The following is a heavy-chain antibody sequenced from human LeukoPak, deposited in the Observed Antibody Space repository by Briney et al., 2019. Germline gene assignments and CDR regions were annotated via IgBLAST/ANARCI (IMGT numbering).Heavy chain of an antibody. CDR1: GFTFDDYG. V-gene: IGHV3-53*01. Sequence: GGSLRLSCAASGFTFDDYGMSWVRQAPGKGLEWVSVIYSGGSTYYTDSVKGRFTISRDNSKNTLYLQMNSLRAEDTAVYYCARAVDYGNYSPSFDYWGQGTLVTVSS. CDR2: IYSGGST. D-gene: IGHD4-11*01. CDR3: ARAVDYGNYSPSFDY. J-gene: IGHJ4*02.